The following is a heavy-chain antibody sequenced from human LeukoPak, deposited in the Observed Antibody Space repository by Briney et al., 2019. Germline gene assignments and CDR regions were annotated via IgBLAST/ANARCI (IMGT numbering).Heavy chain of an antibody. CDR1: GYTFNSYG. V-gene: IGHV1-18*01. J-gene: IGHJ4*02. CDR2: ISAYNGNT. D-gene: IGHD6-13*01. CDR3: ARAPPPPAAGTVVDY. Sequence: GASVKVSCKASGYTFNSYGISWVRQAPGQGLEWMGWISAYNGNTNYAQKLQGRVTMTTDTSTSTAYMELRSLRSDDTAVYYCARAPPPPAAGTVVDYWGQGTLVTVSS.